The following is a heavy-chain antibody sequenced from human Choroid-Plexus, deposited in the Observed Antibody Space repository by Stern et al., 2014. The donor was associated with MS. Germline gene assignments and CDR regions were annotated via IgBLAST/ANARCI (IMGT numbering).Heavy chain of an antibody. D-gene: IGHD2/OR15-2a*01. CDR1: GFTFGRCA. Sequence: QLVESGGGVVQPGRPLRLSCVASGFTFGRCAMHWVRQAPGKGLEWVARVAYDGSNKYYADSVKGRFTISRDNSQNTLYMQMSSLRPEDTAVYYCAKDRQYLTYFFDHWGQGSLVTVAS. V-gene: IGHV3-30*18. CDR3: AKDRQYLTYFFDH. CDR2: VAYDGSNK. J-gene: IGHJ5*02.